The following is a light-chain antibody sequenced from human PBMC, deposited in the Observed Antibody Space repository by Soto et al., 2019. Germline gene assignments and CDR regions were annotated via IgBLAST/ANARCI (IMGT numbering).Light chain of an antibody. CDR3: QQRSNWPSIT. CDR2: DAS. V-gene: IGKV3-11*01. J-gene: IGKJ5*01. Sequence: EVVMTQSPFTRSVSPGDTATLSCRSSQSVTKNNLNWYQQKPGQAPRLLIYDASNRATGIPARFSGSGSGSDFTLTINSLEPEDFAVYYCQQRSNWPSITFGQGTRLEIK. CDR1: QSVTKNN.